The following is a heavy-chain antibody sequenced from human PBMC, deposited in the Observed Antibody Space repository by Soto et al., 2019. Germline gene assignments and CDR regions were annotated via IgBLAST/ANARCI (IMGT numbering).Heavy chain of an antibody. Sequence: GGSLRLSCAASGFTFSSYAMHWVRQAPGKGLEYVSAISSNGGSTYYANSVKGRFTISRDNSKNTLYLQMGSLRAEDMAVYYCARVCQDYGSGSPVGPISYYMDVWGKGTTVTVSS. D-gene: IGHD3-10*01. CDR2: ISSNGGST. J-gene: IGHJ6*03. V-gene: IGHV3-64*01. CDR3: ARVCQDYGSGSPVGPISYYMDV. CDR1: GFTFSSYA.